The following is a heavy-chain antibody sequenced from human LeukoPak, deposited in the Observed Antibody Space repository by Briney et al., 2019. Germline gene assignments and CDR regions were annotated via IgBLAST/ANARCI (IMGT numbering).Heavy chain of an antibody. Sequence: ASVKVSCKASGYTFTSYAMHWVRQAPGQRLEWMGWINAGNGNTKYSQEFQGRVTITRDTSASTAYMELSSLRSEDMAVYYCARGGRPGIAAALRYFDYWGQGTLVTVSS. CDR3: ARGGRPGIAAALRYFDY. CDR2: INAGNGNT. CDR1: GYTFTSYA. D-gene: IGHD6-13*01. V-gene: IGHV1-3*03. J-gene: IGHJ4*02.